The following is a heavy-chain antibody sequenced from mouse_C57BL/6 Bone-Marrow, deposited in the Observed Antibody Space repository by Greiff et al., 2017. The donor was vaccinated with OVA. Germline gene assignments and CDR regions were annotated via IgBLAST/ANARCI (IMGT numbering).Heavy chain of an antibody. CDR1: GYTFTSYW. D-gene: IGHD1-1*01. V-gene: IGHV1-50*01. J-gene: IGHJ2*01. Sequence: QVQLQQPGAELVKPGASVKLSCKASGYTFTSYWMQWVKQRPGQGLEWIGEIDPSDSYTNYNQKFKGKATLTVDTSSSTAYMQRSSLTSEDSAVYYCARDTTVVATDYWGQGTTLTVSS. CDR3: ARDTTVVATDY. CDR2: IDPSDSYT.